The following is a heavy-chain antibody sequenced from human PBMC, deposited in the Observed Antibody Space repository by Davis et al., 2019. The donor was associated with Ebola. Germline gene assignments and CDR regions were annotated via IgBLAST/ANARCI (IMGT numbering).Heavy chain of an antibody. CDR3: ARDRLAGGDY. V-gene: IGHV1-2*02. CDR2: INPNSGGT. CDR1: GYTFTSYG. J-gene: IGHJ4*02. Sequence: ASVKVSCKASGYTFTSYGLSWVRQAPGQGLEWMGWINPNSGGTNYAQKFQGKVTMTRDTSISTAYMELNSLRSDDTAVYYCARDRLAGGDYWGQGTLVTVSS. D-gene: IGHD3-10*01.